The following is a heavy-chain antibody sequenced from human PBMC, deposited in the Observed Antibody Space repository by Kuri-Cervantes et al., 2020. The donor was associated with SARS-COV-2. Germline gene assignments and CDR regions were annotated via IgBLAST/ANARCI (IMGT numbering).Heavy chain of an antibody. V-gene: IGHV1-18*01. CDR1: GYTFTSYG. Sequence: ASVKVSCKASGYTFTSYGISWVRQAPGQGLEWMGWISAYNGNTNYAQKLQGRVTTTTDTSTSTAYMELRSLGSEDTAVYYCARGLGTMVRGVIIGYFDYWGQGTLVTVSS. J-gene: IGHJ4*02. D-gene: IGHD3-10*01. CDR2: ISAYNGNT. CDR3: ARGLGTMVRGVIIGYFDY.